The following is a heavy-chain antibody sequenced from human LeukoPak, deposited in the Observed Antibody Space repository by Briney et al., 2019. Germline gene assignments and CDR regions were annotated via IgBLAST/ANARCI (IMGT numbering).Heavy chain of an antibody. CDR3: ARAAEPYYYYYMDV. Sequence: GGSLRLSCAASGFTFSDYYMSWIRQAPGKGLEWVSYISSSGSTICYADSVKGRFTISRDNAKNSLYLQMNSLRAEDTAVYFCARAAEPYYYYYMDVWGKGTTVTVSS. CDR2: ISSSGSTI. V-gene: IGHV3-11*01. D-gene: IGHD1-26*01. CDR1: GFTFSDYY. J-gene: IGHJ6*03.